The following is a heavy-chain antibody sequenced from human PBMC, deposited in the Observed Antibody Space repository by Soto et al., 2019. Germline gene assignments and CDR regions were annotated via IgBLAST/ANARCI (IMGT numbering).Heavy chain of an antibody. Sequence: QLQLQESGPGLVKPSETLSLTCTVSGGSISSSSYYWGWIRQPPGKGLEWIGSIYYSGSTYYNPSLKSRVTISVDTSKNQCSLKLSSVTAADTAVYYCARRYCGGDCYWEPFDYWGQGTLVTVSS. CDR3: ARRYCGGDCYWEPFDY. D-gene: IGHD2-21*01. V-gene: IGHV4-39*01. CDR2: IYYSGST. J-gene: IGHJ4*02. CDR1: GGSISSSSYY.